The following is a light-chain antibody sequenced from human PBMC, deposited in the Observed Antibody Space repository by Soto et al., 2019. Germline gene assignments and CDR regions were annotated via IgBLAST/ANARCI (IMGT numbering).Light chain of an antibody. CDR1: SSDVGGYNY. J-gene: IGLJ3*02. V-gene: IGLV2-14*01. CDR3: SSYTSSRV. CDR2: EVS. Sequence: QSVLTQPASVSGSPGQSITISCTGTSSDVGGYNYVSWYQQHPGKAPKLMIYEVSNRPSGVSNRFSGSKSGNMASLTISGLQAEDEADYYCSSYTSSRVFGGGTKVTVL.